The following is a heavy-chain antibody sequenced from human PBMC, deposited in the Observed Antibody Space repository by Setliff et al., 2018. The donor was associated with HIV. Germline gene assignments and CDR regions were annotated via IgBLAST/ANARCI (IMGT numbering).Heavy chain of an antibody. CDR2: TYYSGST. CDR3: AKLVTKARGVSWRMDY. D-gene: IGHD3-10*01. CDR1: GGSISSFTHH. Sequence: SETLSLTCTVSGGSISSFTHHWGVIRQPPGKGLEWIGSTYYSGSTQYNPSLKSRVTMSVDTSKDQFFLRLNSVTAADTALYYCAKLVTKARGVSWRMDYWGQGTTVTVSS. J-gene: IGHJ6*02. V-gene: IGHV4-39*01.